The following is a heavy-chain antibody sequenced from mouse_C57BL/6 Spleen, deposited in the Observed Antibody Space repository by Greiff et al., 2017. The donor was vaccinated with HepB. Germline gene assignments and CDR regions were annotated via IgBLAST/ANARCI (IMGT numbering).Heavy chain of an antibody. CDR3: ARRGVYYDYDEAWFAY. Sequence: VQLQQSGAELARPGASVKLSCKASGYTFTSYGISWVKQRPGQGLEWIGEIYPRSGNTYYNEKFKGKATLTADKSSSTAYMELRSLTSEDSAVYVGARRGVYYDYDEAWFAYWGQGTLVTVSA. D-gene: IGHD2-4*01. V-gene: IGHV1-81*01. CDR2: IYPRSGNT. J-gene: IGHJ3*01. CDR1: GYTFTSYG.